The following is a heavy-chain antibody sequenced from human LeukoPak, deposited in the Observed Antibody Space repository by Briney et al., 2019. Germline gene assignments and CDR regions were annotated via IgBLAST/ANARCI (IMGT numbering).Heavy chain of an antibody. CDR3: ARGGGGLAY. J-gene: IGHJ4*02. V-gene: IGHV1-2*02. D-gene: IGHD2-15*01. Sequence: ASVKVSCKASGYSFTDYFIHWVRQAPGQGLEGMGWINPNSGGTNYAQKFQGRVTMTRDTSISTAYMELTSLTSDDTAVYFCARGGGGLAYWGPGTLVTVSS. CDR1: GYSFTDYF. CDR2: INPNSGGT.